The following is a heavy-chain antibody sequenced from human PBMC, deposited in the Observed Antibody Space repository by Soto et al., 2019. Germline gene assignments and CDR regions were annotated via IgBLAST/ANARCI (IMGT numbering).Heavy chain of an antibody. J-gene: IGHJ3*02. D-gene: IGHD1-7*01. CDR1: GFTFSSYS. V-gene: IGHV3-48*02. Sequence: GGSLRLSCAASGFTFSSYSMNWVRQAPGKGLEWVSYISSSSSTIYYADSVKGRFTISRDNAKNSLYLQMNSLRDEDTAVYYCARDRLGLELTGDVAFDIWGQGTMVTVSS. CDR2: ISSSSSTI. CDR3: ARDRLGLELTGDVAFDI.